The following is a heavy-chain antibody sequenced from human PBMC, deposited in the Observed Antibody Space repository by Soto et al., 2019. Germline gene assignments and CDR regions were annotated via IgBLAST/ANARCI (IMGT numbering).Heavy chain of an antibody. V-gene: IGHV3-15*01. CDR2: IKSKTDGGTT. J-gene: IGHJ4*02. CDR1: GFTFSNAW. D-gene: IGHD3-10*01. Sequence: GGSLRLSCAASGFTFSNAWMSWVRQAPGKGLEWVGRIKSKTDGGTTDYAASVKGRFTISRDDSKNTLYLQMNSLKTEDTAVYYCTTEVLWFGEFPSFDYWGQGTLVTVSS. CDR3: TTEVLWFGEFPSFDY.